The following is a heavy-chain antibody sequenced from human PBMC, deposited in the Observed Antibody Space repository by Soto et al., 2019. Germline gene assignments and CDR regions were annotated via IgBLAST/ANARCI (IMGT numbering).Heavy chain of an antibody. CDR3: AKGVPGIAVAGTGYFQH. CDR2: ISGSGDST. D-gene: IGHD6-19*01. V-gene: IGHV3-23*01. Sequence: GGSLRLSCTASGFTFSSYAMSWVRQAPGKGLEWVSGISGSGDSTYYADSVKGRFTISRDNSKNTLYLQMNSLRAEDTAVYYCAKGVPGIAVAGTGYFQHWGQGTLVTVSS. CDR1: GFTFSSYA. J-gene: IGHJ1*01.